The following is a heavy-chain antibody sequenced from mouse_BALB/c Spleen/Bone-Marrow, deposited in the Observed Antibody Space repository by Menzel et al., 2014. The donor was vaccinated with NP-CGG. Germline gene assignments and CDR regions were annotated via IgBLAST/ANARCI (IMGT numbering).Heavy chain of an antibody. CDR2: ISSGGGST. Sequence: EVQLVESGGGLVKPGGSLKLSCAASGFAFSSYDMSWVRQTPEKRLEWVAYISSGGGSTYYPDTVKGRFTISRDNAKNTLCLQMSSLKSEDTAMYYCAREVLRDYFDYWGQGTTLTVSS. J-gene: IGHJ2*01. D-gene: IGHD1-1*01. CDR1: GFAFSSYD. V-gene: IGHV5-12-1*01. CDR3: AREVLRDYFDY.